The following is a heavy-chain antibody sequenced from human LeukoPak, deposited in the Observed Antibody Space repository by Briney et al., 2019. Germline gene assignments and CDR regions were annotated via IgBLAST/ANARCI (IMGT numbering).Heavy chain of an antibody. J-gene: IGHJ3*02. Sequence: GGSLILSCAASGFTLSSYGMSWVRQAPGKGLEWVSAISGSGGSKYYADSVKGRFTISRDNSKNTLYLQMNSLRAEDTAVYYCAKDGRFDAFDIWGQGTMVTVSS. CDR2: ISGSGGSK. CDR3: AKDGRFDAFDI. V-gene: IGHV3-23*01. CDR1: GFTLSSYG. D-gene: IGHD3-3*01.